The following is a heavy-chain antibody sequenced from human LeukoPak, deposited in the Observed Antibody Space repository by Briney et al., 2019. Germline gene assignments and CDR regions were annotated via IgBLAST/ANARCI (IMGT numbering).Heavy chain of an antibody. D-gene: IGHD6-13*01. CDR2: ISGSGGST. CDR1: GFTFSSYA. Sequence: GGSLRLSCAASGFTFSSYAMSWVRQAPGKGLECVSAISGSGGSTHYADSMKGRFTISRDNSKNTLYLQMNSLRAEDTAVYYCAKVPVDSSSWYVDYWGQGTLVTVSS. J-gene: IGHJ4*02. V-gene: IGHV3-23*01. CDR3: AKVPVDSSSWYVDY.